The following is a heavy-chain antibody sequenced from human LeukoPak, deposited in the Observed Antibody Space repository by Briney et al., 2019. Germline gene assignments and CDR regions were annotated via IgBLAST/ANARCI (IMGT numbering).Heavy chain of an antibody. D-gene: IGHD6-19*01. CDR3: ARDPGPNIAVAGTVWFDP. J-gene: IGHJ5*02. Sequence: SVKVSCKASGGTFSSCAISWVRQAPGQGLEWMGRIIPILGIANYAQKFQGRVTITADKSTSTAYMELSSLRSEDTAVYYCARDPGPNIAVAGTVWFDPWGQGTLVTVSS. CDR1: GGTFSSCA. CDR2: IIPILGIA. V-gene: IGHV1-69*04.